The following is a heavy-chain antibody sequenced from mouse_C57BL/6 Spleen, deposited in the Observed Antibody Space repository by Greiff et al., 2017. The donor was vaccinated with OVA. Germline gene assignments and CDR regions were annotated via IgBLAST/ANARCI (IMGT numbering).Heavy chain of an antibody. Sequence: EVKLVESEGGLVQPGRSMKLSCTASGFTFSDYYMAWVRQVPEKGLEWVANINYDGSSTYYLDSLKSRFIISRDNAKNILYLQMSSLKSEDTATYYCARDNYYGSSYDAMDYWGQGTSVTVSS. CDR2: INYDGSST. D-gene: IGHD1-1*01. J-gene: IGHJ4*01. V-gene: IGHV5-16*01. CDR3: ARDNYYGSSYDAMDY. CDR1: GFTFSDYY.